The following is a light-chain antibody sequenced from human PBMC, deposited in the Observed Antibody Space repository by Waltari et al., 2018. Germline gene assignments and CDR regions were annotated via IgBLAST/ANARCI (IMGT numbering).Light chain of an antibody. CDR3: QAWDTSTAVV. J-gene: IGLJ3*02. V-gene: IGLV3-1*01. CDR2: QDT. CDR1: ESNKQY. Sequence: SYDLTQPPPVYVSPGPTASLNCSGHESNKQYVSWYQQKPGQTPVLVIYQDTKRPSGIPERFSGSTSGNIATLTISGTQAMDEADYYCQAWDTSTAVVFGGGTKLTVL.